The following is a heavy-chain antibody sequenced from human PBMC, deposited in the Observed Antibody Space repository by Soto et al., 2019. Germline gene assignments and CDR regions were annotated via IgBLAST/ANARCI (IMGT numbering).Heavy chain of an antibody. CDR1: GGSISSSNW. Sequence: QVQLQESGPGLVKPSGTLSLTCAVSGGSISSSNWWSWVRQPPGKGLEWIGEIYHSGSTNYNPSLKIRVXTXLXXSKNQFSLKLSSVTAADTAVYYCARIAAAGTNFVYWGQGTLVTVSS. D-gene: IGHD6-13*01. CDR2: IYHSGST. V-gene: IGHV4-4*02. CDR3: ARIAAAGTNFVY. J-gene: IGHJ4*02.